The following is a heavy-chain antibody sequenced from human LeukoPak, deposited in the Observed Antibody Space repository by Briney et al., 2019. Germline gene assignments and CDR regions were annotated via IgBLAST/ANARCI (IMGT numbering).Heavy chain of an antibody. CDR3: ARRNFYYSSGYYPFWFDP. Sequence: SETLSLTCTVSGGSISSYYWSWIRQPPGKGLEWIGYIYYSGSTNYNPSLKSRVTISVDTSKNQFSLKLSSVTAADTAVFYCARRNFYYSSGYYPFWFDPWGQGTLVTVSS. CDR1: GGSISSYY. D-gene: IGHD3-22*01. CDR2: IYYSGST. J-gene: IGHJ5*02. V-gene: IGHV4-59*01.